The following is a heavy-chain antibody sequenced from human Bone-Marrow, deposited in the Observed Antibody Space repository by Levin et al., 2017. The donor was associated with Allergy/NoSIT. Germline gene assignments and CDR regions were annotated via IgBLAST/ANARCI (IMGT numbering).Heavy chain of an antibody. CDR2: IDKKTDGETT. V-gene: IGHV3-15*04. J-gene: IGHJ4*02. CDR3: TLGAA. Sequence: GESLKISCAASGFAFYNTWMCWVRQTPEKGLEWVARIDKKTDGETTYYAAPVKGRFTISRDDSRNTLYLHMNSLKSEDTALYYCTLGAAWGQGTLVTVSS. CDR1: GFAFYNTW. D-gene: IGHD4/OR15-4a*01.